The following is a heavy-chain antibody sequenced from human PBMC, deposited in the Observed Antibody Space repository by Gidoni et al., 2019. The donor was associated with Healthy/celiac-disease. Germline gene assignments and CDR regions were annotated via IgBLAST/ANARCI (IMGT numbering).Heavy chain of an antibody. CDR1: GGSIRSGGYV. CDR3: ARAGYDFWSGYFGPYWYFDL. Sequence: QVQLQESGPGLVKPSQTLSLTCTVSGGSIRSGGYVWSWIRQHPGKGLDWIVYIYYSGSTYYNPSLKCRVTISVDTSKNQYSLKLSSVTAADTAVYYCARAGYDFWSGYFGPYWYFDLWGRGTLVTVSS. D-gene: IGHD3-3*01. V-gene: IGHV4-31*03. J-gene: IGHJ2*01. CDR2: IYYSGST.